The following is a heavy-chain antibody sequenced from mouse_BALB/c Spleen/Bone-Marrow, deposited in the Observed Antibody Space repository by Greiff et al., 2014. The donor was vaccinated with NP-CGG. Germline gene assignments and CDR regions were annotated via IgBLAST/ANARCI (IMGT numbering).Heavy chain of an antibody. D-gene: IGHD1-1*01. CDR3: ANYYYGSSLFAY. Sequence: VQLQQSGAELVQPGASVKLSCTASGFNIKDTYMPWVKQRPEQGLEWVGRIDPANGNTKYDPKFQGKATITADTSSNTAYLQLSSLTSEDTAVYYCANYYYGSSLFAYWGQGTLVTVSA. V-gene: IGHV14-3*02. J-gene: IGHJ3*01. CDR2: IDPANGNT. CDR1: GFNIKDTY.